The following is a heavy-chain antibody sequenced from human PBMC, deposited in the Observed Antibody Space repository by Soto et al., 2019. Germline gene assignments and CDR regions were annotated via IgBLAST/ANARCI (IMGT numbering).Heavy chain of an antibody. J-gene: IGHJ6*04. D-gene: IGHD3-10*01. CDR2: IDSSGTDS. CDR3: ARGWFGLDV. V-gene: IGHV3-74*01. CDR1: GFTLSGRS. Sequence: EVQLVESGGGLVQPGGSLRLSCAASGFTLSGRSMHWVRQAPGKGLVYVSGIDSSGTDSSYADSVKGRFTSSRDNAKNMLFLQMNSLSVEDTAVYYCARGWFGLDVWGKGTTVTVSS.